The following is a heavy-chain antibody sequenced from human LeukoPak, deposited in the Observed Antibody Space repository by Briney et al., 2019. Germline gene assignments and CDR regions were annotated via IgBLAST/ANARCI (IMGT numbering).Heavy chain of an antibody. J-gene: IGHJ4*02. Sequence: SETPPLTCTVSGDSISSGRDYWGWIRQSPGKGLEWIGSLSYNGSTYYNPSLKSRVIVFVDTSKSQVSLKLSAVTAADTAIYYCARGIDSWGQGTLVTVSS. V-gene: IGHV4-39*05. CDR2: LSYNGST. CDR1: GDSISSGRDY. CDR3: ARGIDS.